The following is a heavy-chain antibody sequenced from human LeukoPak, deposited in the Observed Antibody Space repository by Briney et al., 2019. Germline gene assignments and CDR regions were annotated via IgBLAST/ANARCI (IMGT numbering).Heavy chain of an antibody. J-gene: IGHJ4*02. CDR3: VRDDDRPDNGLDY. CDR2: IYSGGTT. CDR1: GFTVISNY. V-gene: IGHV3-66*01. D-gene: IGHD3-22*01. Sequence: GGSLTLSCAASGFTVISNYMHWVRQAPGKGLEWVSVIYSGGTTYYADSVKGRFTISRDNSKNTLYLQMNSLRAEDTAVYYCVRDDDRPDNGLDYWGQGTLVTVSS.